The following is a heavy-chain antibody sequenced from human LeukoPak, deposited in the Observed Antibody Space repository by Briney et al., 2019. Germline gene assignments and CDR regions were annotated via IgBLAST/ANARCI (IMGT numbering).Heavy chain of an antibody. V-gene: IGHV5-51*01. D-gene: IGHD3-22*01. Sequence: GESLKISCKGSGYSFTSYWIGWVRQMPGKGLEWMGIIYPGDSDTRYSPSFQGQVTISADKSISTAYLQWSSLKASDTAMYYCARGPYYYDSSGYTHGDYWGQGTLVTVSS. CDR1: GYSFTSYW. CDR3: ARGPYYYDSSGYTHGDY. CDR2: IYPGDSDT. J-gene: IGHJ4*02.